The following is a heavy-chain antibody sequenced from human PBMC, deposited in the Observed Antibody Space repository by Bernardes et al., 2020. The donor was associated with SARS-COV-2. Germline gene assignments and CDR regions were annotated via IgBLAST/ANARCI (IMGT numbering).Heavy chain of an antibody. V-gene: IGHV3-7*03. CDR2: IKQDGSEK. Sequence: GGSLRLSCAASGFTFSSYWMSWVRQAPGKGLEWVANIKQDGSEKYYVDSVKGRFTISRDNAKNSLYLQMNSLRAEDTAVYYCAREGGRVTPYYYGSGSYYSAFDIWGQGTMVTVSS. CDR3: AREGGRVTPYYYGSGSYYSAFDI. J-gene: IGHJ3*02. CDR1: GFTFSSYW. D-gene: IGHD3-10*01.